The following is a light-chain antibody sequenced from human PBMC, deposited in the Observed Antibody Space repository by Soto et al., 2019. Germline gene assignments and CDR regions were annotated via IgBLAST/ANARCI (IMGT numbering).Light chain of an antibody. CDR2: GAS. J-gene: IGKJ1*01. CDR1: QTISAN. V-gene: IGKV3-15*01. Sequence: IVMTQSPATLSVSPGERATLSCRASQTISANLAWYQQRPGQAPRLLIYGASTRATGIPARFSGSGSGTEFTLTISRLEPEDFAVYFCQQYVTAPRTFGQGTKVDIK. CDR3: QQYVTAPRT.